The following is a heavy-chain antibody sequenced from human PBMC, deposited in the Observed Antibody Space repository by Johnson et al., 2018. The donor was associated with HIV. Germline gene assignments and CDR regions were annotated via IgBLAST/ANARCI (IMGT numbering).Heavy chain of an antibody. V-gene: IGHV3-30*03. D-gene: IGHD4-17*01. J-gene: IGHJ3*02. Sequence: QVQLVESGGGVVQPGRSLRLSCAASGFTFSNYGMHWVRQAPGKGLEWVAIISYDGTNKYYADSVQGRFSISRDNAKNSLYLQMNSLRAEDTALYYCARGEYGDFYRGDAFDIWGQGTTVTVSS. CDR2: ISYDGTNK. CDR3: ARGEYGDFYRGDAFDI. CDR1: GFTFSNYG.